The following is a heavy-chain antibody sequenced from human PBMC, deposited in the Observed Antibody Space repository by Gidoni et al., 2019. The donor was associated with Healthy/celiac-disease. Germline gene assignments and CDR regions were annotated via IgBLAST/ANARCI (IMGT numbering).Heavy chain of an antibody. J-gene: IGHJ6*02. Sequence: QVQLQQWGAGLLKPSETLSLTCAVYGGSFSGYYWSWIRQPPGKGLEWIGEINHSGSTNYNPSLKSRVTISVDTSKNQFSLKLSSVTAADTAVYYCARGGGFIVVVPYGMDVWGQGTMVTVSS. CDR2: INHSGST. CDR1: GGSFSGYY. CDR3: ARGGGFIVVVPYGMDV. V-gene: IGHV4-34*01. D-gene: IGHD2-15*01.